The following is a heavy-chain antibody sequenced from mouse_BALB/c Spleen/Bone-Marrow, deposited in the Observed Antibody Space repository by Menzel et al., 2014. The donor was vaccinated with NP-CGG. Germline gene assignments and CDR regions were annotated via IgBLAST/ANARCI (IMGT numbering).Heavy chain of an antibody. J-gene: IGHJ2*01. CDR3: TRGIAAVVAADFDY. D-gene: IGHD1-1*01. CDR1: GYTFTSYW. Sequence: QVQLKQSGAELAKPGASVKMSCKASGYTFTSYWMHWVKQRPGQGLEWIGYINPSTGYTNYNQRFKDKATLTADKSSSTAYMQLRSLTSEDSAIYYCTRGIAAVVAADFDYWGKGTPLPFSS. V-gene: IGHV1-7*01. CDR2: INPSTGYT.